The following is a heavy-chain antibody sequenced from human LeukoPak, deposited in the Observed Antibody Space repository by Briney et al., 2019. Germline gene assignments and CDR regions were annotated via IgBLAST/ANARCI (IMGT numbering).Heavy chain of an antibody. V-gene: IGHV3-23*01. Sequence: GGSLRLSCAASGFTFSSYAMSWVRQAPGKGLEWVSAISGSGGSTYYADSVKGRFTISRDNAKNSLYLQMNSLRAEDTAVYYCASGSSSWYFSLDYWGQGTLVTVSS. CDR1: GFTFSSYA. CDR2: ISGSGGST. J-gene: IGHJ4*02. CDR3: ASGSSSWYFSLDY. D-gene: IGHD6-13*01.